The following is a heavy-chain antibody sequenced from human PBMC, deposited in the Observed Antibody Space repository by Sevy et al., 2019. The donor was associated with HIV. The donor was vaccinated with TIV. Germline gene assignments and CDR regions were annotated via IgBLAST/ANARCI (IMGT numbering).Heavy chain of an antibody. J-gene: IGHJ6*02. CDR2: IKSEIDGGAI. CDR3: ITHPEYRGYDEEVINYYYYGMDV. D-gene: IGHD5-12*01. V-gene: IGHV3-15*01. CDR1: GFTFSSAW. Sequence: GGSLRLSCAASGFTFSSAWMSWVRQAPGKGLEWVGRIKSEIDGGAIDYAAPEKGRFSISREDSKNTVYLQMKSLKTEDTAVYYCITHPEYRGYDEEVINYYYYGMDVWGQGTTVTVSS.